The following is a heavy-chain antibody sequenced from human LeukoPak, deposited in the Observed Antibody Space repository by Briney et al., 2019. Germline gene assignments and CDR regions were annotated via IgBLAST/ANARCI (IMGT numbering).Heavy chain of an antibody. Sequence: SETLSLTCTVSGVSVNNYYWNWIRQSPGKGLEWIGYISSSGTTNYNPSLKSRVTMSVDTSKNQFSLKLSSVTAADTAVYYCARGPTLTTDYWGQGTLVTVSS. CDR1: GVSVNNYY. D-gene: IGHD1-1*01. CDR2: ISSSGTT. V-gene: IGHV4-59*02. J-gene: IGHJ4*02. CDR3: ARGPTLTTDY.